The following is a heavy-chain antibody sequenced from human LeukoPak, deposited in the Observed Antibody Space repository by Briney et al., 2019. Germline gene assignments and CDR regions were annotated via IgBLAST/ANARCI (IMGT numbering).Heavy chain of an antibody. V-gene: IGHV1-2*02. J-gene: IGHJ5*02. CDR1: GYTFTGYY. Sequence: ASVKVSCKASGYTFTGYYMHWVRQAPGQGLEWMGWINPNSGGTNYAQKFQGRVTMTRDTSISTAYMELSRLRSDDTAVYYCARVGSSSGGGWFDPWGQGTLVTVSS. CDR2: INPNSGGT. CDR3: ARVGSSSGGGWFDP. D-gene: IGHD6-6*01.